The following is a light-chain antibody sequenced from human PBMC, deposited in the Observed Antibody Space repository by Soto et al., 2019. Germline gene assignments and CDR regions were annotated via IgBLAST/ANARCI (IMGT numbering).Light chain of an antibody. J-gene: IGKJ1*01. Sequence: ETLLTQSPGTLSLSPGAPATLSYRASQRVSSNDLAWYQHKPGQAPSLLIYDASTRATGTPDRFSGSGSGTDFTLTISSLQPEDFATYYCQQSYSTPPTFGQGTKVDIK. CDR1: QRVSSND. CDR3: QQSYSTPPT. CDR2: DAS. V-gene: IGKV3-20*01.